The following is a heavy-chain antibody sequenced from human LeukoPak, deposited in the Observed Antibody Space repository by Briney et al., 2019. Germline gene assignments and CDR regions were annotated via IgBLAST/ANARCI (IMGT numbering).Heavy chain of an antibody. Sequence: SETLSLTCTVSGGSISSSSYYWGWIRQPPGKGLEWIGSIYYSGSTYYNPSLKSRVTISVDTSKNQFSLKLSSVTAADTAVYYCARAVRGYYYGSGSSNNWFDPWGQGTLVTVSS. V-gene: IGHV4-39*07. D-gene: IGHD3-10*01. J-gene: IGHJ5*02. CDR2: IYYSGST. CDR3: ARAVRGYYYGSGSSNNWFDP. CDR1: GGSISSSSYY.